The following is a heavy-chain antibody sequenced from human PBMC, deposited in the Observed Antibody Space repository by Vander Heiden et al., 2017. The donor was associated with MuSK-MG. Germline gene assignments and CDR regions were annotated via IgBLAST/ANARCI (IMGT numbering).Heavy chain of an antibody. V-gene: IGHV3-23*01. D-gene: IGHD6-13*01. CDR3: ARCSPYGSSWYGRMDV. CDR1: GFTFSSYA. J-gene: IGHJ6*04. Sequence: EVQLLESGGGLVQPGGSLRIYCAASGFTFSSYAMSWVRQAPGKGLEWVSIISGSASGTYYADSVKGRFTISRDNSKNTLSLQMNSLRVEDTAIYYCARCSPYGSSWYGRMDVWGIGTTVTVSS. CDR2: ISGSASGT.